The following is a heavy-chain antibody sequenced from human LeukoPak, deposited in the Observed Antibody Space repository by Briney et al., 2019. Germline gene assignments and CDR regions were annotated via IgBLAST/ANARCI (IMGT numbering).Heavy chain of an antibody. D-gene: IGHD1-14*01. CDR2: ISDSGGRT. J-gene: IGHJ4*02. CDR1: GFSFSSYA. V-gene: IGHV3-23*01. Sequence: PGGSLTLSCAASGFSFSSYAMNWVRQAPGKGLEWVSSISDSGGRTFYADSVKGRFTISRDNSKNTLYLQMNSLRVEDTAVYYRAKGHSAHGTGFDCWGQGTLVAVSS. CDR3: AKGHSAHGTGFDC.